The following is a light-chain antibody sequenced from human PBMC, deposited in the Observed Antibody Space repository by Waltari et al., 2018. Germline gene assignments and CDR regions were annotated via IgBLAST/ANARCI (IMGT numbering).Light chain of an antibody. CDR3: AAWDDSLSALYV. CDR2: CNN. V-gene: IGLV1-47*02. CDR1: STNIGSNY. Sequence: QSVLTQPPSASGNPGPRVTTSCSGSSTNIGSNYVYWYQQLPGTAPKLLIYCNNQRPSVFPDRFSGSKSGTSASLASSWLRSEDEADYYCAAWDDSLSALYVFGTGTKVTVL. J-gene: IGLJ1*01.